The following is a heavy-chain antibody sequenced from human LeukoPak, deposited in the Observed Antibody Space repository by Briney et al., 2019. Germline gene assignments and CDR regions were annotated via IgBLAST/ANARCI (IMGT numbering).Heavy chain of an antibody. CDR3: ARGHYDFWSGYPYYYYYGMDV. Sequence: ASVKVSCKASGYTFTSYGISWVRQAPGQGLEWMGWISAYNGNTNYAQKLQGRVTMTTDTSTSTAYMELRSLRSDDTAVYYCARGHYDFWSGYPYYYYYGMDVWGQGTTVTVSS. CDR2: ISAYNGNT. CDR1: GYTFTSYG. V-gene: IGHV1-18*01. J-gene: IGHJ6*02. D-gene: IGHD3-3*01.